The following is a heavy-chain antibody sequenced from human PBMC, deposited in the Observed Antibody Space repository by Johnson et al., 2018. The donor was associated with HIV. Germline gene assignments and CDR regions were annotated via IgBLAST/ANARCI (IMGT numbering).Heavy chain of an antibody. CDR1: GFSFSSYA. V-gene: IGHV3-30*04. Sequence: QMQLVESGGGVVQPGRSLRLSCAASGFSFSSYAMHWVRQAPGKGLEWVAVVSYGGKNKYYADSVQGRFTISRDNSRNTMYLQMNSLRAEDTAVYYCAKERGYDSSGYNRWYVPDAFDIWGQGTMVTVSS. CDR3: AKERGYDSSGYNRWYVPDAFDI. D-gene: IGHD3-22*01. CDR2: VSYGGKNK. J-gene: IGHJ3*02.